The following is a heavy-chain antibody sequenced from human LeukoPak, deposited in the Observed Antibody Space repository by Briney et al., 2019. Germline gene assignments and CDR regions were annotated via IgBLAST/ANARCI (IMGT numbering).Heavy chain of an antibody. CDR1: EFSVGSNY. CDR3: AKCRSPGFDY. CDR2: IYSGGST. V-gene: IGHV3-66*01. J-gene: IGHJ4*02. Sequence: GGSLRLSCAASEFSVGSNYMTWVRQAPGKGLEWVSLIYSGGSTYYADSGKGRFTISRDNSKNTLYRQMNSLRAEDRAVYYCAKCRSPGFDYWGQGTLVTVSS. D-gene: IGHD1-14*01.